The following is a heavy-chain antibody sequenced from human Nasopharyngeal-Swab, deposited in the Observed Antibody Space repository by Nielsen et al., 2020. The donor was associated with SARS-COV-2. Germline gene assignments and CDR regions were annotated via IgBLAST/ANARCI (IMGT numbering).Heavy chain of an antibody. CDR1: GFTFSSYA. CDR2: IYSGGSST. J-gene: IGHJ4*02. D-gene: IGHD6-19*01. V-gene: IGHV3-23*03. Sequence: GESLKTSCAASGFTFSSYAMSWVRQAPGKGLEWVSVIYSGGSSTYYADSVKGRFTISRDNSKNTLYLQMNSLRAEDTAVYYCAKSEAVAGYYDYWGQGTLVTVSS. CDR3: AKSEAVAGYYDY.